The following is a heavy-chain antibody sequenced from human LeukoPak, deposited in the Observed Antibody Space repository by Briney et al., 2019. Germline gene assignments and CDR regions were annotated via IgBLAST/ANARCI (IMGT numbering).Heavy chain of an antibody. Sequence: ASVKVSCKASGYTFTGYYMRWVRQAPGRGLEWMGWINPNSGGTNYAQKFQGRVTMTRDTSISTAYMELSRLRSDDTAVYYCARDRLTMVRGVKTDLVYWGQGTLVTVSS. CDR3: ARDRLTMVRGVKTDLVY. D-gene: IGHD3-10*01. J-gene: IGHJ4*02. CDR1: GYTFTGYY. V-gene: IGHV1-2*02. CDR2: INPNSGGT.